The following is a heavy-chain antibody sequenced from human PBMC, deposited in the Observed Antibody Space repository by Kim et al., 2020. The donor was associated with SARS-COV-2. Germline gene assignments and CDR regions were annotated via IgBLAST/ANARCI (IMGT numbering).Heavy chain of an antibody. Sequence: GGSLRLSCAASGFTFSSYSMNWVRQAPGKGLEWVSSISSSSSYIYYADSVKARFTNSRDNAKNSLYLQMNSLRAEDTAVYYCARDYYDSSGPQYWFDPWGQGTLVTVSS. D-gene: IGHD3-22*01. V-gene: IGHV3-21*01. CDR1: GFTFSSYS. J-gene: IGHJ5*02. CDR3: ARDYYDSSGPQYWFDP. CDR2: ISSSSSYI.